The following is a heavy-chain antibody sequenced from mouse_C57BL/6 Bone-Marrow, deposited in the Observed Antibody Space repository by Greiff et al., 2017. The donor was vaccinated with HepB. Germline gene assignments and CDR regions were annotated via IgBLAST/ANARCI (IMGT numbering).Heavy chain of an antibody. V-gene: IGHV5-17*01. D-gene: IGHD4-1*01. J-gene: IGHJ2*01. CDR3: ARIWEGSY. CDR1: GFTFSDYG. Sequence: EVKLVESGGGLVKPGGSLKLSCAASGFTFSDYGMHWVRQAPEKGLEWVAYISSGSSTIYYADTVKGRFTISRDNAKNTLFLQMTSLRSEDTAMYYCARIWEGSYWGQGTTLTVSS. CDR2: ISSGSSTI.